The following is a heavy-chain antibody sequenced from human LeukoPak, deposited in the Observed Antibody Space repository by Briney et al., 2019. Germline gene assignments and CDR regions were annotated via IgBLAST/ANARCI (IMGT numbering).Heavy chain of an antibody. CDR3: ARDRIAAAGIQADY. CDR1: GYTFTGYY. CDR2: INPNSGGT. D-gene: IGHD6-13*01. J-gene: IGHJ4*02. Sequence: GASVKVSCKASGYTFTGYYMHWVRQAPGQGLEWMGWINPNSGGTNYAQKFQGRVTMTRDTSISTAYMELSRLRSDDTAVYYCARDRIAAAGIQADYWGQGTLVTVSS. V-gene: IGHV1-2*02.